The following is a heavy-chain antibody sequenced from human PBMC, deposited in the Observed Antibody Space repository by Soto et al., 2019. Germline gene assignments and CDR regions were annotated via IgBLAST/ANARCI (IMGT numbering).Heavy chain of an antibody. D-gene: IGHD3-3*01. CDR3: ARAGRFLEWLPNWFDP. CDR1: GGSISSYY. V-gene: IGHV4-59*01. J-gene: IGHJ5*02. CDR2: IYYSGST. Sequence: SETLSLTCTVSGGSISSYYWSWIRQPPGKGLEWIGYIYYSGSTNYNPSLKSRVTISVDTSKNQFSLKLSSVTAADTAVYYCARAGRFLEWLPNWFDPWGQGTLVTVSS.